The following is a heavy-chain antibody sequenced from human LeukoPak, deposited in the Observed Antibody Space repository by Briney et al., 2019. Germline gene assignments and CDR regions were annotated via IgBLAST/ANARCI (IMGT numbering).Heavy chain of an antibody. CDR3: ARDRGWLQYIDY. CDR2: INWNGGNT. Sequence: GGSLRLSCAASGFTLGDYGMSRVRQAPGKGLEWVSSINWNGGNTAYADSVKGRFTISRDTAKDSLYLQLNSLRAEDTALYYCARDRGWLQYIDYWGQGTLVTVSS. D-gene: IGHD5-24*01. CDR1: GFTLGDYG. V-gene: IGHV3-20*04. J-gene: IGHJ4*02.